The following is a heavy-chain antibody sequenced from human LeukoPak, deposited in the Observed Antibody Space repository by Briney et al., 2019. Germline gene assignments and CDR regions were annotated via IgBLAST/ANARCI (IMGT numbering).Heavy chain of an antibody. Sequence: PSETLSLTCTVSGYSISTGYYWDWIRQPPGKGLEWIGTFYHGGSTYYNPSLKSRVTISVDTSKNQFSLKLSSVTAADTAVYYCARDPVTTHFDYWGQGTLVTVSS. D-gene: IGHD4-17*01. CDR3: ARDPVTTHFDY. CDR1: GYSISTGYY. CDR2: FYHGGST. V-gene: IGHV4-38-2*02. J-gene: IGHJ4*02.